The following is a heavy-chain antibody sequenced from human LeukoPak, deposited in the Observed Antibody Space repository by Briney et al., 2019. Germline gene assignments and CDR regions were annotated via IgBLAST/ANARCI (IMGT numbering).Heavy chain of an antibody. CDR3: ARDRDNWNDPYFDY. CDR1: GFTFSSYS. Sequence: GGSLRLSCAATGFTFSSYSMNWVRQAPGKGLEWVSSISSSSSYIYYADSVKGRFTISRDNAKDSLYLQMNSLRAEDTAVYYCARDRDNWNDPYFDYWGQGTLVTVSS. V-gene: IGHV3-21*01. CDR2: ISSSSSYI. J-gene: IGHJ4*02. D-gene: IGHD1-20*01.